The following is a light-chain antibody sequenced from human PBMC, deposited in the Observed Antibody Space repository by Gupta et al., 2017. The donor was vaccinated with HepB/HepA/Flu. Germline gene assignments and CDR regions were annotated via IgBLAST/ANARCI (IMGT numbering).Light chain of an antibody. CDR2: DAS. J-gene: IGKJ5*01. CDR3: QQRSSWVT. Sequence: EIVLTQYPAALSLSPGERATLSCRASQSVSSYLAWYQQKPGQAPRLLIYDASNRATGIPARFSGSGSGTDFTLTISSLEPDDFAVYYCQQRSSWVTVGQGTRLEIK. CDR1: QSVSSY. V-gene: IGKV3-11*01.